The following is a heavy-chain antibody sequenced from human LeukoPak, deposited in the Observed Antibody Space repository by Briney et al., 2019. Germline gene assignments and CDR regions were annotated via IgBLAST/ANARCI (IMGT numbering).Heavy chain of an antibody. CDR3: AILGQRGYSYGFHY. CDR1: GGTFSSYA. Sequence: SVKVSCKASGGTFSSYAISWVRQAPGQGLEWMGGIIAIFGTANYAQKFQGRVTITTDESTSTAYMELSSLRSEDTAVYYCAILGQRGYSYGFHYWGQGTLVTVSS. V-gene: IGHV1-69*05. D-gene: IGHD5-18*01. J-gene: IGHJ4*02. CDR2: IIAIFGTA.